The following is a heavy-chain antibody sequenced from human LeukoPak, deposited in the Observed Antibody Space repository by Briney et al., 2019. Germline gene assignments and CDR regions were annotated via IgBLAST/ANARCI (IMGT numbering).Heavy chain of an antibody. CDR3: ARDGLRLVRVFDI. Sequence: GGSLRLSCAASGFTFNTYSMNWVRQAPGKGLGWVSSISSSSNTIYYADSVKGRFTISRDNAKNSLYLQMNSLRAEDTAVYYCARDGLRLVRVFDIWGQGTMVTVSS. J-gene: IGHJ3*02. V-gene: IGHV3-48*04. CDR2: ISSSSNTI. D-gene: IGHD6-19*01. CDR1: GFTFNTYS.